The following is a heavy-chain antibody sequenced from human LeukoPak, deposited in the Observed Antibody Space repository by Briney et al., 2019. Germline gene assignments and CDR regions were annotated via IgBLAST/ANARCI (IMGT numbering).Heavy chain of an antibody. J-gene: IGHJ3*02. CDR1: GFTFSSYD. D-gene: IGHD6-6*01. Sequence: GGSLRLSCAASGFTFSSYDMHWVRQATGKGLEWVSAIGTAGDTYYPGSVKGRFTISRENAKNSLYLQMNSLRAGDTAVYYCARDSSSSNAFDIRGQGTMVTVSS. V-gene: IGHV3-13*01. CDR2: IGTAGDT. CDR3: ARDSSSSNAFDI.